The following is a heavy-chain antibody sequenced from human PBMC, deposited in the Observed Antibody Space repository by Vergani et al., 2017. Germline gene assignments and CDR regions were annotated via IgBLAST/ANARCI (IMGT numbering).Heavy chain of an antibody. V-gene: IGHV3-21*01. CDR1: GFTFSSYA. D-gene: IGHD3-10*01. CDR2: ISSSSSYI. Sequence: EVQLLESGGGLVQPGGSLRLSCAASGFTFSSYAMSWVRQAPGKGLEWVSAISSSSSYIYYADSVKGRFTISRDNAKNSLYLQMNSLRAEDTAVYYCARSYYYGSGSYRWFDPWGQGTLVTVSS. J-gene: IGHJ5*02. CDR3: ARSYYYGSGSYRWFDP.